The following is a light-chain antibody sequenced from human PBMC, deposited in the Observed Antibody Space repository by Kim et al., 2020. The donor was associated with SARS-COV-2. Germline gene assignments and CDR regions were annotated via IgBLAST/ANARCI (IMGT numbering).Light chain of an antibody. CDR1: QGIGSI. CDR3: QQYAYWRA. J-gene: IGKJ5*01. V-gene: IGKV3-15*01. Sequence: SHGERATLHCRASQGIGSILAGYQKNPGQAPRVLMYGASARAAGIPAGFSGGESGTEFTLTISDVQSEDFALYNCQQYAYWRAFGQRTRLEIK. CDR2: GAS.